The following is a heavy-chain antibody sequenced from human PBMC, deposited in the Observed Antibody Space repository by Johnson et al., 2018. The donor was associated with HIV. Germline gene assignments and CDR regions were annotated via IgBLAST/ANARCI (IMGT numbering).Heavy chain of an antibody. V-gene: IGHV3-33*01. J-gene: IGHJ3*02. CDR3: ARDRTTVVWNDAFDI. Sequence: QMQLVESGGGVVQPGRSLRLSCAASGFTFSTYGMHWVRQAPGKGLEWVAVMWYDGSNKYYADSVKGRFTISRDNSKNTRYLQMNSLRAEDTAVYYCARDRTTVVWNDAFDIWGQGTMVTVSS. D-gene: IGHD4-23*01. CDR1: GFTFSTYG. CDR2: MWYDGSNK.